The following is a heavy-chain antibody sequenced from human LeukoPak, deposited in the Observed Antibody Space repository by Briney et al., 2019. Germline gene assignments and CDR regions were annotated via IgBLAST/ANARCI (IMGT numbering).Heavy chain of an antibody. J-gene: IGHJ4*02. D-gene: IGHD3-22*01. CDR3: ATRTYYYDSSGYHRFDY. CDR1: GYTLTELS. CDR2: FDPEDGET. Sequence: ASVKVSCKVSGYTLTELSMHWVRQAPGKGLEWMGGFDPEDGETIYAQKFQGRVTMTEDTSTDTAYMELSSLRSEDTAVYYCATRTYYYDSSGYHRFDYWGQGTLVTVSS. V-gene: IGHV1-24*01.